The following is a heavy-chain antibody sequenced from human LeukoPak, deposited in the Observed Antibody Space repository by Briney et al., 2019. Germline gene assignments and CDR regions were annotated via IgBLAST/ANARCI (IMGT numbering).Heavy chain of an antibody. J-gene: IGHJ4*02. CDR3: ARDRGQVADFDY. CDR2: INPNSGGT. Sequence: GASVKVSCKASGYTFTGYYMHWVRQAPGQGLEWIGWINPNSGGTNYAQNFQGRVTMTRDTSISTAYMELSSLRSDDTAVYYCARDRGQVADFDYWGQGTLVTVSS. CDR1: GYTFTGYY. D-gene: IGHD3-10*01. V-gene: IGHV1-2*02.